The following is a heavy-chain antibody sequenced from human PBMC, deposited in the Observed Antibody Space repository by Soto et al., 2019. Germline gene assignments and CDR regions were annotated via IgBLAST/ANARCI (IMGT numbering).Heavy chain of an antibody. CDR2: IYSGGST. CDR3: ASLYSSSWYVFY. V-gene: IGHV3-66*01. J-gene: IGHJ4*02. Sequence: EVQLVESGGGLVQPGGSLRLSCAASGFTVSSNYMSWVRQAPGKGLEWVSVIYSGGSTYYADSVKGRFTISRDNSKNTLYLQMNSLRAEDTAVYYCASLYSSSWYVFYWGQGTLVTVSS. D-gene: IGHD6-13*01. CDR1: GFTVSSNY.